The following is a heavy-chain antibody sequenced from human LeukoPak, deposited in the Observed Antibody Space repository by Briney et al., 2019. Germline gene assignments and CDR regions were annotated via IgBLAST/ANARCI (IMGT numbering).Heavy chain of an antibody. CDR2: IYYSGST. D-gene: IGHD3-3*01. Sequence: PSQTLSLTCTVSGGSISSGDYYWSWIRQPPGKGLEWIGYIYYSGSTYYNPSLKSRVTISVDTSKNQFSLKLSSVTAADTAVYYCARGGLRYDFWSGYYTSDYFDYWGQGTLVTVSS. V-gene: IGHV4-30-4*01. J-gene: IGHJ4*02. CDR1: GGSISSGDYY. CDR3: ARGGLRYDFWSGYYTSDYFDY.